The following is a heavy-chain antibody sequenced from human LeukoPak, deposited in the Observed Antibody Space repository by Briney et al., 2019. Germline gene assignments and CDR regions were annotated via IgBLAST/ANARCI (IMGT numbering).Heavy chain of an antibody. CDR3: ATARDFRFEY. CDR2: MNGEGTTI. D-gene: IGHD3/OR15-3a*01. J-gene: IGHJ4*02. Sequence: GGSLRLSCATSGLTFRTTWMHWVRQAPGKGLMWVSRMNGEGTTIDYADSVKGRLTVSRDYAKNTLFLQMNNLRTEDTALYFCATARDFRFEYWGQGSLVIVSA. CDR1: GLTFRTTW. V-gene: IGHV3-74*01.